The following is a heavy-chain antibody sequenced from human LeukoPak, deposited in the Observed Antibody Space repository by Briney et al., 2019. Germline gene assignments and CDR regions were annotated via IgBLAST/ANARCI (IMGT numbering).Heavy chain of an antibody. Sequence: SETLSLTFTVSDGSISNYYWSWIRQPPGKGLEWIGYIFYSGSTNYNPSLKSRVTISVDTSKNQFSLKLSSVTAADTAVYYCARGFYYYYYMDVWGKGTTVTVSS. CDR2: IFYSGST. CDR1: DGSISNYY. J-gene: IGHJ6*03. CDR3: ARGFYYYYYMDV. V-gene: IGHV4-59*01.